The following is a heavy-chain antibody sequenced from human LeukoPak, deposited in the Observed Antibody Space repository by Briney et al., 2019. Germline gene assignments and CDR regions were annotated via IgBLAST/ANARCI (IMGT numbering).Heavy chain of an antibody. CDR2: INTDGTVT. J-gene: IGHJ4*02. D-gene: IGHD6-19*01. CDR1: GFTFSKYW. Sequence: GGSLRLSCAASGFTFSKYWMLWVRHAPGKGLESVSRINTDGTVTTYADSVKGRFTVSRDNADNTMVLQMKSVRDEDTAVYYCATKQWLAPPPDSWGQGTPVTVSS. V-gene: IGHV3-74*01. CDR3: ATKQWLAPPPDS.